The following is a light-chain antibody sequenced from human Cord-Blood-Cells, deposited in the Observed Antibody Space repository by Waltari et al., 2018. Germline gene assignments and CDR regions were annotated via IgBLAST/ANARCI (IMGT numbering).Light chain of an antibody. V-gene: IGLV6-57*01. Sequence: NFMLTQPHSVSESPGKTVTISCPRSSGSIASNYVQWYQQRPGSSPTTVIYEDNQRPSGVPDRFSGSIDSSANSASLTISGLKTEDEADYYCQSYDSSNRVFGGGTKLTV. CDR2: EDN. CDR3: QSYDSSNRV. J-gene: IGLJ3*02. CDR1: SGSIASNY.